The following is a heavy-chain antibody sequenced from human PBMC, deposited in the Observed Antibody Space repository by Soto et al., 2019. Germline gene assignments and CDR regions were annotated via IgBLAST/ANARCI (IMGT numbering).Heavy chain of an antibody. CDR3: ARRNWELYFDY. CDR2: IYYSGST. CDR1: GGSVSSGSYY. Sequence: QVQLQESGPGLVKPSETLSLTCTVSGGSVSSGSYYWSWIRQPPGKGLEWIGYIYYSGSTNYNPSLKSRVTISVDTSKNQFSLKLSSVTAADTAVYYCARRNWELYFDYWGQGTLVTVSS. D-gene: IGHD1-26*01. J-gene: IGHJ4*02. V-gene: IGHV4-61*01.